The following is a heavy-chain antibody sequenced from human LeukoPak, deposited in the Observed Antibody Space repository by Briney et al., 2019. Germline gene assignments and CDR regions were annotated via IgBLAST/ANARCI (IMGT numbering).Heavy chain of an antibody. Sequence: GGSLRLSCAASGFTLSDYYMSWIRQAPGKGLEWASYISSSGSTIYYADSVKGRFTISRDNAKNSLYLQMNSLRAEDTAVYYCARDGYDSSGPSDYWGQGTLVTVSS. J-gene: IGHJ4*02. CDR3: ARDGYDSSGPSDY. CDR1: GFTLSDYY. D-gene: IGHD3-22*01. CDR2: ISSSGSTI. V-gene: IGHV3-11*04.